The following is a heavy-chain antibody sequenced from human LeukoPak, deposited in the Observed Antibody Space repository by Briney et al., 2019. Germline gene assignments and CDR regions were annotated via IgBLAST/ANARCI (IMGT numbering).Heavy chain of an antibody. D-gene: IGHD3-16*01. CDR2: LSYDGNNK. J-gene: IGHJ6*03. CDR3: ARDKDYVRYYYMDV. CDR1: GFIFSSYA. V-gene: IGHV3-30*01. Sequence: PGGSLRLSCAASGFIFSSYAMHWVRQAPGKGLEWVAILSYDGNNKYYADSVKGRFTISRDNSKNALYLQMNSLRAEDTVVYYCARDKDYVRYYYMDVWGKGTTVTVSS.